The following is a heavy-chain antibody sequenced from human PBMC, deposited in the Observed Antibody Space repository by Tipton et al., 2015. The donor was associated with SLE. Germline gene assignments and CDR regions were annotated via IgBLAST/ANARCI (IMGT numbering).Heavy chain of an antibody. J-gene: IGHJ1*01. CDR1: GFALSSYA. D-gene: IGHD6-13*01. CDR2: IYSGGST. V-gene: IGHV3-23*03. CDR3: AKDGAGTYFQH. Sequence: SLRLSCAASGFALSSYAMSWVRKAPGKGLEWVSVIYSGGSTYYADSVKDRFTISRDNSKNTLYLQMNSLRVEDTAVYYCAKDGAGTYFQHWGQGTLVTVSS.